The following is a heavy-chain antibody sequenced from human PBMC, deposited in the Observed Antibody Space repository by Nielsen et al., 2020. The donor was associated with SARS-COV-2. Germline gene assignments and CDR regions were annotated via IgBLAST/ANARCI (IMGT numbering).Heavy chain of an antibody. V-gene: IGHV3-7*03. Sequence: GESLKISCVVSGFNFRGYWMTWVRQAPGKGLEWVGNIKLDGSEKYYVDSVKGRFTISRDNSKNILYLQMNSLRAEDTAVYYCAKDGKAGYSSGWYLDHWGQGSMVTVSS. J-gene: IGHJ4*02. D-gene: IGHD6-19*01. CDR1: GFNFRGYW. CDR3: AKDGKAGYSSGWYLDH. CDR2: IKLDGSEK.